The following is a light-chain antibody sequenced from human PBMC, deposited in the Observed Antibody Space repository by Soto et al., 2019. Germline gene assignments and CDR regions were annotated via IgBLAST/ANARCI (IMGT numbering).Light chain of an antibody. CDR3: QKYNQWPWT. CDR2: EAS. Sequence: IVLIQSPATLSVSPGERAVLSCRASQSLGSNLAWYHHKPGQAPRLLLYEASIRATGIPARFSGDGSGTEFTLTISSLQSEDFGIYYCQKYNQWPWTFGPGTKVDIK. J-gene: IGKJ1*01. V-gene: IGKV3-15*01. CDR1: QSLGSN.